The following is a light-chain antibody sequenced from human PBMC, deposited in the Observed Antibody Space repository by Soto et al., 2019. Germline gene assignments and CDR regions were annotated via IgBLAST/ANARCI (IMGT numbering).Light chain of an antibody. J-gene: IGKJ2*01. Sequence: DIPMAQTPSSLSASVGDRVTITCQASQDISNDLNWYQQEPGKAPKLLIYDASNLETGEPSRFSAGGSGTHFTYTISSLQPDDIATYYGQQFDNLPDTFGQGTKLQIK. CDR3: QQFDNLPDT. V-gene: IGKV1-33*01. CDR1: QDISND. CDR2: DAS.